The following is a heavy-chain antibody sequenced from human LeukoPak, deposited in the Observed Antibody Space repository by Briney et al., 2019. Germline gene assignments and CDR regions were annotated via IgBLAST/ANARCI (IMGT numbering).Heavy chain of an antibody. CDR2: IYYSGST. J-gene: IGHJ4*02. Sequence: SETLSLTCTVSGGSISSSSYYWGWIRQPPGKGLEWIGSIYYSGSTYYNPSLKSRVTISVDTSKNQFSLKLSSVTAADTAVYYCARAPPSRGALTYYFDYWGQGTLVTVSS. V-gene: IGHV4-39*07. CDR3: ARAPPSRGALTYYFDY. D-gene: IGHD3-16*01. CDR1: GGSISSSSYY.